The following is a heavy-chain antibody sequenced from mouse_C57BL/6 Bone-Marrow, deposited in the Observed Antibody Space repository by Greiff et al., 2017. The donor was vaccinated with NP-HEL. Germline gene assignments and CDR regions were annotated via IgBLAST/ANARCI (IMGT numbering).Heavy chain of an antibody. D-gene: IGHD1-1*01. J-gene: IGHJ1*03. CDR2: IYYSGTI. CDR1: GISITTGNYR. V-gene: IGHV3-5*01. CDR3: ARAQFGSSYWYFDV. Sequence: VQLKESGPGLVKPSQTVFLTCTVTGISITTGNYRWSWIRQFPGNKLEWIGYIYYSGTITYNPSLTSRTTITRDTPKNQFFLEMNSLTAEDTATYYCARAQFGSSYWYFDVWGTGTTVTVSS.